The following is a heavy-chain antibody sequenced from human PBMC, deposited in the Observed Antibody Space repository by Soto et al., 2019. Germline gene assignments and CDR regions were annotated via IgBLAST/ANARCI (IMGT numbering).Heavy chain of an antibody. J-gene: IGHJ4*02. CDR1: GFTFSNYA. CDR3: AKEGAVPADLDY. CDR2: ISYDGSNK. V-gene: IGHV3-30*18. D-gene: IGHD6-19*01. Sequence: QVQLVESGGGVVQPGRSLRLSCAASGFTFSNYAMHWVRQAPGKGLDWLALISYDGSNKYYADSVKGRITISRDNSKNTLVLHLSSLRAEDTAMYYCAKEGAVPADLDYWGQGTLVTVSS.